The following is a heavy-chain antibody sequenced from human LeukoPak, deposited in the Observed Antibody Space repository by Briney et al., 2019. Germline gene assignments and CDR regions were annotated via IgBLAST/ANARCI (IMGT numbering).Heavy chain of an antibody. J-gene: IGHJ4*02. D-gene: IGHD3-22*01. CDR3: ARDYYDSSGYFKMPGL. CDR1: GGSLSGLY. CDR2: INQSGST. Sequence: KPSETLSLTCAVYGGSLSGLYWSWIRQSPGKGLEWIGEINQSGSTNYNPSLKSRVTISVDTSKNQFSLKLSSVTAADTAVYYCARDYYDSSGYFKMPGLWGQGTLVTVSS. V-gene: IGHV4-34*01.